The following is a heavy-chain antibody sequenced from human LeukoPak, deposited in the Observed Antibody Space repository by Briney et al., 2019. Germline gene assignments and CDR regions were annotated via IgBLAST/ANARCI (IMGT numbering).Heavy chain of an antibody. J-gene: IGHJ3*02. CDR1: GFTFSDYN. CDR3: ATHCSSTSCSLATFDI. Sequence: GGSLRLSCAASGFTFSDYNMRWIRQAPGKGPEWVANIKQDGSEKYYVDSVKGRFTISRDNGRTSLSLQMNSLRADDTAVYYCATHCSSTSCSLATFDIWGQGTMVTVSS. CDR2: IKQDGSEK. D-gene: IGHD2-2*01. V-gene: IGHV3-7*01.